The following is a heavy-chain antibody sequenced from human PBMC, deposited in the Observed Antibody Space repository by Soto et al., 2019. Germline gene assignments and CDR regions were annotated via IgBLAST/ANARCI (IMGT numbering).Heavy chain of an antibody. J-gene: IGHJ4*02. CDR2: ISNTGGST. CDR1: GFPFNNYA. V-gene: IGHV3-23*01. Sequence: PGGSLRLSCAASGFPFNNYAMNWVRQAPGKGLEWVATISNTGGSTYYADSVKGRFTISRDNSKNTLYLQMNSLRVEDTAVYYCAKDRLAGNFDYWGQGTQVTVSS. CDR3: AKDRLAGNFDY.